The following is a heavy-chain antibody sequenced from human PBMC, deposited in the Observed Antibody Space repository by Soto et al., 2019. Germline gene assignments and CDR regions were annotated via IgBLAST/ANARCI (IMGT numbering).Heavy chain of an antibody. V-gene: IGHV1-69*01. J-gene: IGHJ4*02. Sequence: QVQLVQSGAEVKKPGSSVKVSCKASGGTFSSYAISWVRQAPGRGLEWMGGIIPIFGTANYAQKFQGRVTITADESTSTAYMELSSLRSEDTAVYYCARAAYYYDSSGYSPPDYWGQGTLVTVSS. CDR2: IIPIFGTA. D-gene: IGHD3-22*01. CDR3: ARAAYYYDSSGYSPPDY. CDR1: GGTFSSYA.